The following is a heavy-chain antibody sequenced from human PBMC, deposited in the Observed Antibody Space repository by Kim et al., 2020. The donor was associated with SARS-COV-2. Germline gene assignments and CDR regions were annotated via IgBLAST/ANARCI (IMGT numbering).Heavy chain of an antibody. CDR2: ISSSSSYI. J-gene: IGHJ3*02. D-gene: IGHD6-19*01. V-gene: IGHV3-21*01. CDR3: ARVRRVYSSGWPRGDAFDI. CDR1: GFTFSSYS. Sequence: GGSLRLSCAASGFTFSSYSMNWVRQAPGKGLEWVSSISSSSSYIYYADSVKGRFTISRDNAKNSLYLQMNSLRAEDTAVYYCARVRRVYSSGWPRGDAFDIWGQGTMVTVSS.